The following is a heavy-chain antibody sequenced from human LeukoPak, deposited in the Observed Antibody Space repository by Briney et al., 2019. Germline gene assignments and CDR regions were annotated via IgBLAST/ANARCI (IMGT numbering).Heavy chain of an antibody. Sequence: GGSLRLSCAASGFTFSRYWMNWVRQAPGKGLEWVASIKQDGSEKYYVESVKGRFTISRDNAKNSLYLQMNSLRGEDTAVYYCTRTDEGYWGQGTLVTVSS. CDR1: GFTFSRYW. CDR2: IKQDGSEK. J-gene: IGHJ4*02. V-gene: IGHV3-7*01. CDR3: TRTDEGY.